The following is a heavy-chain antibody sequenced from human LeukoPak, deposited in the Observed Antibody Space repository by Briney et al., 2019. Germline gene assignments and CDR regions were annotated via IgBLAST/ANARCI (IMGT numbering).Heavy chain of an antibody. J-gene: IGHJ4*02. CDR2: ISYDGSNK. Sequence: GGSLRLSCAASGFTFSSYAMHWVRQAPGKGLEWVAVISYDGSNKYYADSVKGRFTISRDNSKNTVYLQMNSLRVEDTAVYYCARDSGDSSGYYPGYWGQGTLVSVSS. D-gene: IGHD3-22*01. CDR3: ARDSGDSSGYYPGY. V-gene: IGHV3-30-3*01. CDR1: GFTFSSYA.